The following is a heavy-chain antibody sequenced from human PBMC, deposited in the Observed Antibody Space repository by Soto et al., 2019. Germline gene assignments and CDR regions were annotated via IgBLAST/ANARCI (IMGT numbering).Heavy chain of an antibody. CDR2: IYYSGST. CDR1: GGSISSSSYY. Sequence: QLQLQESGPGLVKPSDTLSLTCTVSGGSISSSSYYWGWIRQPPGKGLEWIGSIYYSGSTYYNPYLKSRVTASVDTSKNQFSLRLSYVSAADTAVYYCASHPRPGSGYCGGDCYPPFWCFDPWGQGTLVTVSS. CDR3: ASHPRPGSGYCGGDCYPPFWCFDP. J-gene: IGHJ5*02. D-gene: IGHD2-21*02. V-gene: IGHV4-39*01.